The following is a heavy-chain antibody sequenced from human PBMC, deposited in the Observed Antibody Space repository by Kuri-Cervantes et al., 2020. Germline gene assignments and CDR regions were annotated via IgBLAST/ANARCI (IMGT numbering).Heavy chain of an antibody. Sequence: SETLSLTCTVSGYSISSGYYWGWIRQPPGKGLEWIGSIYHSGSTYYNPSLKSQVTISVDTSKNQFSLELSSVTAADTAVYYCARLIRYCSGGSCYITDGYFQHWGQGTLVTVSS. CDR3: ARLIRYCSGGSCYITDGYFQH. CDR1: GYSISSGYY. V-gene: IGHV4-38-2*02. J-gene: IGHJ1*01. CDR2: IYHSGST. D-gene: IGHD2-15*01.